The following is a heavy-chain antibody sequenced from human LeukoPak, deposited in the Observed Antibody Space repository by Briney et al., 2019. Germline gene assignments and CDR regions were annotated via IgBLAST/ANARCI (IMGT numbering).Heavy chain of an antibody. CDR3: ARDHRGSGSRYYYYYMDV. CDR1: GFTFNHYG. CDR2: IRYDGSNK. D-gene: IGHD3-10*01. V-gene: IGHV3-30*02. Sequence: GGSLRLSCAAAGFTFNHYGMHWVRQAPGKGLEWVAFIRYDGSNKYYADSVKGRFTISRDNAKNTLYLQMNSLRAEDTAVYYCARDHRGSGSRYYYYYMDVWGKGTTVTISS. J-gene: IGHJ6*03.